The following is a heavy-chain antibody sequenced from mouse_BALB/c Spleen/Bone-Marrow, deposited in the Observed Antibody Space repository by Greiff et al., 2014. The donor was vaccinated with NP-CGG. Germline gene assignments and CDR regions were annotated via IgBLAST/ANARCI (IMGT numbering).Heavy chain of an antibody. V-gene: IGHV14-3*02. Sequence: VQLQQPGAELVKPGASVKLSCTASGFNIKDTYMHWVKQRPEQGLEWIGRIVPANGNTKYDPKFQGKATITADTSSNTAYLQLASLTSEDTAVYDGVRYLYGNYFAYWGQGTPLTVSS. CDR3: VRYLYGNYFAY. D-gene: IGHD2-10*02. J-gene: IGHJ2*01. CDR1: GFNIKDTY. CDR2: IVPANGNT.